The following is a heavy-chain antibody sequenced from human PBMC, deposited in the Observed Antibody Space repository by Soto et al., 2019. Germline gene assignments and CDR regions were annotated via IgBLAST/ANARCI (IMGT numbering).Heavy chain of an antibody. Sequence: SVKVSCKASGFTFTSSAMQWLRQARGQRLEWIGWIVVGSGNTNYAQKFQERVTITRDMSTSTAYMELSSLRSEDTAVYYCAANSRRYSSSRTDYMDVWGKGTTVTVSS. CDR2: IVVGSGNT. D-gene: IGHD6-13*01. CDR1: GFTFTSSA. J-gene: IGHJ6*03. CDR3: AANSRRYSSSRTDYMDV. V-gene: IGHV1-58*02.